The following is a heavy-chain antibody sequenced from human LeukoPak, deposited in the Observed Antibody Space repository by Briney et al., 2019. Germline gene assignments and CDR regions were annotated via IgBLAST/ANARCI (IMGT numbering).Heavy chain of an antibody. CDR1: GYSFTSYW. Sequence: GESLKISRKGSGYSFTSYWIAWVRQMPGKGLEWMGIVYPGDSDTRYSPSFQGQVTISADKSISPAYLQWSSLKASDSAMYYWARRVRTVGATGTFDYWGQGTLVTVSS. V-gene: IGHV5-51*01. CDR2: VYPGDSDT. D-gene: IGHD1-26*01. J-gene: IGHJ4*02. CDR3: ARRVRTVGATGTFDY.